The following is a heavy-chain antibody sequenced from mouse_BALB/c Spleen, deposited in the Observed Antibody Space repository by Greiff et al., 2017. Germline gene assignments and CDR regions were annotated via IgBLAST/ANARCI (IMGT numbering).Heavy chain of an antibody. CDR2: ISTYYGDA. CDR3: ARGVGPFEY. V-gene: IGHV1S137*01. Sequence: VQLQQSGAELVRPGVSVKISCKGSGYTFTDYAMHWVKQSHAKSLEWIGVISTYYGDASYNQKFKGKATMTVDKSSSTAYMELARLTSEDSAIYYCARGVGPFEYWGQGTTLTVSS. CDR1: GYTFTDYA. D-gene: IGHD4-1*01. J-gene: IGHJ2*01.